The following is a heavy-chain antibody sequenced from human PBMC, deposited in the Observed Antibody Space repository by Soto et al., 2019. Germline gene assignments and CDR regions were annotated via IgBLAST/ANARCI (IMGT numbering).Heavy chain of an antibody. CDR3: ARDPSSTRCCNWFDS. D-gene: IGHD2-2*01. J-gene: IGHJ5*01. V-gene: IGHV3-21*01. CDR2: ISSSSSYI. Sequence: PGGSLRLSCAASGFTFSSYSMNWVRQAPGKGLEWVSSISSSSSYIYYADSVKGRFTNSRDNAKNSLYLQMNSLRAEDTAVYYCARDPSSTRCCNWFDSWGQGTLVTVSS. CDR1: GFTFSSYS.